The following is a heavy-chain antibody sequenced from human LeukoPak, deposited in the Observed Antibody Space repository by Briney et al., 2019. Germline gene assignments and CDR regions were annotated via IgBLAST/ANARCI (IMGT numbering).Heavy chain of an antibody. J-gene: IGHJ6*02. CDR3: ARVQGSGYYGSYYYYGMDV. V-gene: IGHV4-31*03. Sequence: SETLSLTCTVSGGSISSGGYYWSWIRQHPGKGLEWIGYIYYSGSTYYNPSLKSRVTISVDTSKNQFSLKLSSVTAADTAVYYCARVQGSGYYGSYYYYGMDVWGQGTTVTVSS. CDR1: GGSISSGGYY. CDR2: IYYSGST. D-gene: IGHD3-22*01.